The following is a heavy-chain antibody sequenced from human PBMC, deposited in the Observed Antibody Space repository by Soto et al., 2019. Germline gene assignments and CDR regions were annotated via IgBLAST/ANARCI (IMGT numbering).Heavy chain of an antibody. CDR3: AREFIAAAGTRWFDP. J-gene: IGHJ5*02. CDR2: INHSGST. CDR1: GGYFSGYY. V-gene: IGHV4-34*01. D-gene: IGHD6-13*01. Sequence: PSETLCLTCAVYGGYFSGYYWSWVRQPPGKGLEWIGEINHSGSTNYNPSLKSRVTISVDTSKNQSSLKLSSVTAADTAVYYCAREFIAAAGTRWFDPWGQGTLVTVSS.